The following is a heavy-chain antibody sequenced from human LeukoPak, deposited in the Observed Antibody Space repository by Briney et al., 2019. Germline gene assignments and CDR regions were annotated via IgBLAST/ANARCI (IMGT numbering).Heavy chain of an antibody. CDR1: GGSISSYY. D-gene: IGHD2-2*02. CDR2: IYYSGST. Sequence: PSETLSLTCTVSGGSISSYYWSWIRQPPGKGLEWIGYIYYSGSTNYNPSLKSRVTISVDTSKNQFSLKLSSVTAADTAVYYCARVSCSSTSCYTPRRVWFDPWGQGTLVTVSS. J-gene: IGHJ5*02. CDR3: ARVSCSSTSCYTPRRVWFDP. V-gene: IGHV4-59*01.